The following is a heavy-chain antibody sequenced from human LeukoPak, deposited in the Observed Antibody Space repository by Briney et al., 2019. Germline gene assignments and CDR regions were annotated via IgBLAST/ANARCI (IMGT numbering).Heavy chain of an antibody. CDR1: GFTFSSYS. Sequence: PGRSLRLSCAASGFTFSSYSMNWVRHAPGKGLEWVSHITASGTAMFYADSVKGRFTISRDNAKNSLYLQMNSLRDEDTAVYYCASSGGYRFDYWGQGTLVTVSS. CDR3: ASSGGYRFDY. V-gene: IGHV3-48*02. J-gene: IGHJ4*02. CDR2: ITASGTAM. D-gene: IGHD1-26*01.